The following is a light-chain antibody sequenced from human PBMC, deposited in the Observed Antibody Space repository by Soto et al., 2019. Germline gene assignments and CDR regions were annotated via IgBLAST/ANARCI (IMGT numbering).Light chain of an antibody. V-gene: IGKV1-5*01. CDR3: QEYNNYWT. CDR2: TAS. J-gene: IGKJ1*01. Sequence: IHMTHSPSTLSASVLYTVTITFRASQTISMWLAWYQQKPGKAPRLLIYTASTLESGVPSRFSASGSGTEFTLTISSLHPDDFATYYCQEYNNYWTFGQGTKVDTK. CDR1: QTISMW.